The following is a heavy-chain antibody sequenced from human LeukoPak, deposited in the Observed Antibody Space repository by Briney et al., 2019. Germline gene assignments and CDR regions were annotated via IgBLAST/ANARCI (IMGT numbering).Heavy chain of an antibody. V-gene: IGHV4-59*01. D-gene: IGHD4-17*01. Sequence: PSETLSLTCTVSGGSISSYYWSWIRQPPGKGLGWIGYIYYSGSTNYNPSLKSRVTISVDTSKNQFSLKLSSVTAADTAVYYCARGGHGDYLNDCYMGVWGKGTTVTVSS. CDR3: ARGGHGDYLNDCYMGV. CDR1: GGSISSYY. J-gene: IGHJ6*03. CDR2: IYYSGST.